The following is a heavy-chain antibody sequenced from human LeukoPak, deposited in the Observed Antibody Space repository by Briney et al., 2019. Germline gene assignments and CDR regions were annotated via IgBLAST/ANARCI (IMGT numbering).Heavy chain of an antibody. Sequence: GGSLRLSCAASGFTFDDYAMPWVRQAPGKGLEWVSGISWNSGSIGYADSVKGRFTISRDNAKNSLYLQMNSLRAEDTALYYCAKGPVYDSSGYYSGHFDYWGQGTLVTVSS. J-gene: IGHJ4*02. V-gene: IGHV3-9*01. D-gene: IGHD3-22*01. CDR1: GFTFDDYA. CDR2: ISWNSGSI. CDR3: AKGPVYDSSGYYSGHFDY.